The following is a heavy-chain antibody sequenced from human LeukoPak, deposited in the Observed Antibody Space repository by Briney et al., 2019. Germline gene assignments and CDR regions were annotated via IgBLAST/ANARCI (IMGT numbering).Heavy chain of an antibody. Sequence: HPGGSLRLSCAASGFTVSSNYMGWVRQAPGKGLEWVSVIYSGGSTYYADSVKDRFTISRDNSKNTLYLQMNSLRAEDTAVYYCARDPPPGRGYYDSSGAQDDYWGQGTLVTVSS. D-gene: IGHD3-22*01. CDR3: ARDPPPGRGYYDSSGAQDDY. CDR1: GFTVSSNY. V-gene: IGHV3-53*01. CDR2: IYSGGST. J-gene: IGHJ4*02.